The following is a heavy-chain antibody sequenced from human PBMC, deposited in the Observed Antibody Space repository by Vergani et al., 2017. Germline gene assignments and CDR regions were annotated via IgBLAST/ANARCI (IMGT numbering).Heavy chain of an antibody. V-gene: IGHV5-51*03. CDR2: IYPGDSDT. CDR3: ARSRSSGWRGLRFQH. D-gene: IGHD6-19*01. CDR1: GYSFTSYW. J-gene: IGHJ1*01. Sequence: EVQLVQSGAEVKKPGESLKISCKGSGYSFTSYWIGWVRQMPGKGLEWMGIIYPGDSDTRYSPSFQGQVTISADKSISTAYLQWSSLTASDTAMYYCARSRSSGWRGLRFQHWGQGTLVTVSS.